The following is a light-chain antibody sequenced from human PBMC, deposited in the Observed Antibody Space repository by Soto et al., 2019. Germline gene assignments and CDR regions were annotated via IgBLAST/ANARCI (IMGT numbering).Light chain of an antibody. CDR1: QSLLYSNGYSY. Sequence: EIVMTQSPLSLPVTPGEPASISCRSSQSLLYSNGYSYLDWYLQKPGQSPQLLIYLGSYRASGVPERFSSSGSGTDFTLKISRVEAEDVGIYFCMQALQTPWTFGQGTKVEIK. CDR2: LGS. J-gene: IGKJ1*01. CDR3: MQALQTPWT. V-gene: IGKV2-28*01.